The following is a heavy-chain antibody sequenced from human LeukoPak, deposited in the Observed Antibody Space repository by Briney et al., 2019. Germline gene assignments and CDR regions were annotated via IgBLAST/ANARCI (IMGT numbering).Heavy chain of an antibody. V-gene: IGHV3-53*01. J-gene: IGHJ4*02. D-gene: IGHD6-19*01. CDR1: EFSVSSNY. CDR2: IYSGGAT. CDR3: ARGRFSGPDDY. Sequence: GGSLRLSCAVSEFSVSSNYMNWVRQAPGKGLEWVSVIYSGGATYYADPVRGRFTISRDKSKNMVSLQMTSLGAEDTAVYYCARGRFSGPDDYWGQGTLVTVSS.